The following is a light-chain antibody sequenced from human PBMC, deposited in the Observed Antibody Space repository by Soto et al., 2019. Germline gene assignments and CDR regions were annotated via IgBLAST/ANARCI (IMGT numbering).Light chain of an antibody. J-gene: IGLJ2*01. V-gene: IGLV2-14*03. CDR3: CSHTSSGSFVL. CDR2: EVS. Sequence: QSALTQPASVTGSPGQSITISCTGTSSDIGGYNYVSWYQQHPGKAPKLMIYEVSNRPSGVSNRFSGAKSGVTASLTISGLQGEDEADYYCCSHTSSGSFVLFGGGSKLTVL. CDR1: SSDIGGYNY.